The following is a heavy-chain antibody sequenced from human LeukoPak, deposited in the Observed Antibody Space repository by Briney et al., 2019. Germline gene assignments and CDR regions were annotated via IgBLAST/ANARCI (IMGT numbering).Heavy chain of an antibody. V-gene: IGHV3-23*01. D-gene: IGHD1-26*01. CDR1: GFIFSSYA. CDR2: ISGSGGGT. J-gene: IGHJ3*02. CDR3: AKDTAGELGFDI. Sequence: PGGSLRLSYAASGFIFSSYAMSWVRQAPGKGLEWVSGISGSGGGTYCADSVKGRFTISRDNSKSTLYLQMNSLRAEDTAVYYCAKDTAGELGFDIWGQGTMVTVSS.